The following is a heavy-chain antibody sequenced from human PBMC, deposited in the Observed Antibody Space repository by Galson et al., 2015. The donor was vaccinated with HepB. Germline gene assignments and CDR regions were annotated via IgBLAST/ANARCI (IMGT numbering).Heavy chain of an antibody. CDR3: AKGDTVVPAAIDI. Sequence: SLRLSCAASGYTFSNYAMSWVRQAPGKGLECVSGTSGSGGSTYYADSVKGRFTISRDNSKNTLYLQMSSLRADDTAIYYCAKGDTVVPAAIDIWGQGTMVTVSS. J-gene: IGHJ3*02. V-gene: IGHV3-23*01. CDR1: GYTFSNYA. CDR2: TSGSGGST. D-gene: IGHD2-2*01.